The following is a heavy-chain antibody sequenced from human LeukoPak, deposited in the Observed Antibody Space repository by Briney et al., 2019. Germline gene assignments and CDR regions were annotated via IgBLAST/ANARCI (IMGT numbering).Heavy chain of an antibody. J-gene: IGHJ4*02. CDR2: ISYDGSNR. CDR1: GFTFSNAW. V-gene: IGHV3-30-3*01. D-gene: IGHD5-18*01. CDR3: ARGRGYSYGSTPGDLDY. Sequence: GGSLRLSCAASGFTFSNAWMSWVRQAPGKGLEWVAVISYDGSNRYYADSVKGRFTISRDNSKNTLYLQMNSLRAEDTAVYYCARGRGYSYGSTPGDLDYWGQGTLVTVSS.